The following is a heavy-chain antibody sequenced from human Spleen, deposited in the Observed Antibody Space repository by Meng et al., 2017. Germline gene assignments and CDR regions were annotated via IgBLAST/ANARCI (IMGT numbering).Heavy chain of an antibody. CDR3: ARSNTSRNAFHI. CDR1: GFSLTTSGMR. V-gene: IGHV2-70*04. J-gene: IGHJ3*02. D-gene: IGHD2/OR15-2a*01. Sequence: SGPTLVKPTQTLTLTCNFSGFSLTTSGMRVGWIRQPPGKGLEWLARIDWDDDKFYITSLKTRLTISKETSNNQVVLTLTNMDPADTATYYCARSNTSRNAFHIWGQGTMVTVSS. CDR2: IDWDDDK.